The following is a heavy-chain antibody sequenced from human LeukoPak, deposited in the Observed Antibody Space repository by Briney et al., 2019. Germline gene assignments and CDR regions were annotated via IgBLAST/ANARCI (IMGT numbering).Heavy chain of an antibody. V-gene: IGHV1-69*01. CDR1: GGTFSISA. Sequence: SVKVSCKDSGGTFSISAICWVRQTPGRGLEWMVGIIPIIGTANYAHKIQGRVTITAEESASTAYMELSSLRSEDTAVYYCARTFIAVATNYYYYGMDVGGQGTTVTVSS. CDR3: ARTFIAVATNYYYYGMDV. CDR2: IIPIIGTA. J-gene: IGHJ6*02. D-gene: IGHD6-19*01.